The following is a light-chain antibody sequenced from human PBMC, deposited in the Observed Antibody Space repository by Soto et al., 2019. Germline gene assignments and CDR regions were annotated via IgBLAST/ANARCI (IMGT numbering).Light chain of an antibody. J-gene: IGLJ1*01. CDR1: SSNIGSNY. CDR3: AAWDDSLSGHNYA. CDR2: RNN. Sequence: QSVLTQPPSASGTPGQRVTISCSGSSSNIGSNYVYWYQQLPGTAPKLLIYRNNQRPSGVPDRFSGSKSGTSASLAISGLRSEDEADYYCAAWDDSLSGHNYAFGTGTKVTVL. V-gene: IGLV1-47*01.